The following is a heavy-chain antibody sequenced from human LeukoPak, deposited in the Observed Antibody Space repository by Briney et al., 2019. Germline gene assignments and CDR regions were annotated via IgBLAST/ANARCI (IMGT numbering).Heavy chain of an antibody. CDR3: AGAEGTRPCSD. J-gene: IGHJ4*02. Sequence: SEKVSRTASVGTFSSYAISWVPQAPGQRLEWMGRIIPILGIANYAQKLQGRVTITADKSTSTAYMELSSLRSEDTAVYCCAGAEGTRPCSDWGQGTLVSVSS. D-gene: IGHD3-10*02. V-gene: IGHV1-69*04. CDR2: IIPILGIA. CDR1: VGTFSSYA.